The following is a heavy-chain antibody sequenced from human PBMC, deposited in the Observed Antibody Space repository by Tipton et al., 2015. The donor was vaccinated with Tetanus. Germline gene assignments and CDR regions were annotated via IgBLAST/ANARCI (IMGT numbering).Heavy chain of an antibody. Sequence: SLRLSCAASGFIFSSYGIHWVRQAPGKWLEWVAVSWYDGTDKYYADSVKGRFTISRDNSKNTLYLQMNSLRAEDTAVYYCAREADCSGGICFSGDFDNWGQGTQVTVSS. D-gene: IGHD2-15*01. CDR1: GFIFSSYG. CDR3: AREADCSGGICFSGDFDN. J-gene: IGHJ4*02. V-gene: IGHV3-33*01. CDR2: SWYDGTDK.